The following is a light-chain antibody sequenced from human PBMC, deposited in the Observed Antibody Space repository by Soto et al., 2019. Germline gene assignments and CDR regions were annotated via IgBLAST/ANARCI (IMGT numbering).Light chain of an antibody. CDR3: QQDGSSPQWT. J-gene: IGKJ1*01. CDR2: GAS. CDR1: QSVSSSY. V-gene: IGKV3-20*01. Sequence: EIVLTQSPGTLSLSPGERATLSCRASQSVSSSYLAWYQQKPGQAPRLLIYGASSRATGIPDRFSGSGSGTDFALTISRLEPEDFAVYYCQQDGSSPQWTFRQGTKVEIK.